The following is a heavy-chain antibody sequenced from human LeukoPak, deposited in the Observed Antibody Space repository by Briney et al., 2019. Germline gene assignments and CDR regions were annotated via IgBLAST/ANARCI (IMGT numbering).Heavy chain of an antibody. CDR3: ANYDGAPRS. CDR2: TYHTGST. V-gene: IGHV4-59*08. D-gene: IGHD3-16*01. Sequence: SETLSLICSVSGVPIRTYYWTWFRQPPGKGLEWIGYTYHTGSTNYNPSLKSRVTLSIDTSRSQFSLRLTSVTAADTAVYYCANYDGAPRSWGQGTLVTVSS. J-gene: IGHJ4*02. CDR1: GVPIRTYY.